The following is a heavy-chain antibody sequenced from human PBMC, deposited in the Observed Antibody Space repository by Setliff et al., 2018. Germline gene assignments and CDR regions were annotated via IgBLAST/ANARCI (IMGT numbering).Heavy chain of an antibody. CDR1: GLSYTNDW. J-gene: IGHJ4*02. Sequence: PGESLKISCTASGLSYTNDWVSWVRQAPGKGLEWLASINLHGSEKYYADSVKGRFTISRDNAKNSLSLQMNNLRSEDTAVYYCFGAGTCSYWGQGTLVTVSS. CDR2: INLHGSEK. V-gene: IGHV3-7*01. CDR3: FGAGTCSY. D-gene: IGHD3-10*01.